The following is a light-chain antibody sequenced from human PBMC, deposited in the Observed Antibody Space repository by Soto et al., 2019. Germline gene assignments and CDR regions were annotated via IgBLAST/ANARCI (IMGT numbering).Light chain of an antibody. J-gene: IGKJ4*01. Sequence: EIVMTQSPATLSVSPGERATLSCRASQSVSSNLAWYQQKPGQAPRLLIYGASTRATGIPARFSGSGSGTEFTLTISSLQSEDFAVYYWQQYNNWPSRTVGGGTKVDIK. CDR3: QQYNNWPSRT. V-gene: IGKV3-15*01. CDR1: QSVSSN. CDR2: GAS.